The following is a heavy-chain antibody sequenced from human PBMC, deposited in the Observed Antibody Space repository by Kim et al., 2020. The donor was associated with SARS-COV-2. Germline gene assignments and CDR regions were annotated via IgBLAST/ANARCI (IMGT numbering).Heavy chain of an antibody. Sequence: ASVKVSCKASGYTFSSYGISWVRQAPGQGLEWVGWISAYNGSTKYAQKVQGRVTMTTDTSTSTAYMELRSLRSDDTALYYCARDLAPFTGGDPLDYWGQGTLVTVSS. D-gene: IGHD2-21*02. CDR3: ARDLAPFTGGDPLDY. J-gene: IGHJ4*02. CDR1: GYTFSSYG. CDR2: ISAYNGST. V-gene: IGHV1-18*01.